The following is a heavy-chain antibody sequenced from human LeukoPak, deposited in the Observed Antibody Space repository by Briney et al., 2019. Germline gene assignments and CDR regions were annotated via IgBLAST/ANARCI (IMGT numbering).Heavy chain of an antibody. CDR2: ISSSSSTI. CDR1: GFTFSSYS. CDR3: ARDTVWTTHY. J-gene: IGHJ4*02. D-gene: IGHD3/OR15-3a*01. V-gene: IGHV3-48*01. Sequence: GGSLRLSCAASGFTFSSYSMNWVRQAPGKGLEWVSYISSSSSTIYYADSVKGRFTISRDNAKNSLYLQMNSLKTEDTAVYYCARDTVWTTHYWGQGTLVTVSS.